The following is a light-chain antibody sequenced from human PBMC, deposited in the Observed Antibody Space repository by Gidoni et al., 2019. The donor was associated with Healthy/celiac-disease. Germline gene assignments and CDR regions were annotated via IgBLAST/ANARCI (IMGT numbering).Light chain of an antibody. J-gene: IGKJ4*01. CDR2: DAS. CDR1: QSVSSY. CDR3: QQRSNWPLI. V-gene: IGKV3-11*01. Sequence: IVSTHSPATLSLSPGERATLSCRASQSVSSYLDWYQQKPGQAPRLLIYDASNRATGIPARFSGSGSGTDFTLTISSLEPEDFAVYYCQQRSNWPLIFGGGTKVEIK.